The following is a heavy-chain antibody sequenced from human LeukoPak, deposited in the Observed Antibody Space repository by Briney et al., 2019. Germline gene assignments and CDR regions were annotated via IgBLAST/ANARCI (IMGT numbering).Heavy chain of an antibody. CDR2: IYYSGRT. D-gene: IGHD3-3*01. Sequence: TPSETLSLTCTVSGGSISSGDYYWSWIRQPPGKGLEWIGSIYYSGRTYYNPSLKSRVTISVDTSKNQFSLKLSSVTAADTAVYYCATTYDFWSGYRGWGQGTLVTVSS. CDR1: GGSISSGDYY. J-gene: IGHJ4*02. V-gene: IGHV4-39*01. CDR3: ATTYDFWSGYRG.